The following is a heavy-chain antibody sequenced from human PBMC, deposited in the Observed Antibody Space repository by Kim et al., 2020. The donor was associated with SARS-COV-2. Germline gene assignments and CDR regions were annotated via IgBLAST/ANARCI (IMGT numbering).Heavy chain of an antibody. D-gene: IGHD6-19*01. CDR2: IDWDDDK. CDR3: ARMTVAGTRRQSVNWVDP. CDR1: GFSLSTSGMC. J-gene: IGHJ5*02. Sequence: SGPTLVKPTQTLTLTCTFSGFSLSTSGMCVNWIRQPPGKALEWLARIDWDDDKYYSTSLKTRLTISKDTSKNQVVLTMTNMDPVDTATYYCARMTVAGTRRQSVNWVDPWGQGTLVTVSS. V-gene: IGHV2-70*11.